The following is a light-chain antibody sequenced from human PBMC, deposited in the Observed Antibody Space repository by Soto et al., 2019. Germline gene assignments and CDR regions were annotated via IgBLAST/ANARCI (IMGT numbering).Light chain of an antibody. CDR3: KSYAGSNTYV. CDR2: EGI. V-gene: IGLV2-14*02. CDR1: SSDIGTYNL. J-gene: IGLJ1*01. Sequence: QSALTQPASVSGSPGQSITISCTGTSSDIGTYNLVSWYQHYPGKAPKLMIYEGIKRPSGVSNRFSGSKSGNTAFLTVSGLQAADEADYFCKSYAGSNTYVFGSGTKLTVL.